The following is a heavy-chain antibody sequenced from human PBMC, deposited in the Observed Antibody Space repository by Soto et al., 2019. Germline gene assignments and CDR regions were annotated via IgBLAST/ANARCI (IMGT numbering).Heavy chain of an antibody. CDR2: IYYSGTT. CDR1: GGSVSSGGYY. V-gene: IGHV4-31*03. CDR3: ARRALPQCINGVCYKDGFWDY. D-gene: IGHD2-8*01. Sequence: PSETLSLTCTVSGGSVSSGGYYWSWIRQHPGTGLEWIGYIYYSGTTYFNPSLKSRASISLDTSKNEFSLKLTSVTAADTAVYYCARRALPQCINGVCYKDGFWDYWGQGSRGTAPQ. J-gene: IGHJ4*02.